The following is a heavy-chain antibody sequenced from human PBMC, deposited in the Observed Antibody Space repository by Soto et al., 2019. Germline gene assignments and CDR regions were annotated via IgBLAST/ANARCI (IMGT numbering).Heavy chain of an antibody. Sequence: SETLSLTCTVSGCSISSYYWSWIRQPPGKGLEWIGYIYYSGSTNYNPSLKSRVTISVDTSKNQFSLKLSSVTAADTAVYYCARVRGDNSKYSGYGLLAFDIWGQGTMVTVSS. V-gene: IGHV4-59*01. CDR3: ARVRGDNSKYSGYGLLAFDI. CDR2: IYYSGST. J-gene: IGHJ3*02. D-gene: IGHD5-12*01. CDR1: GCSISSYY.